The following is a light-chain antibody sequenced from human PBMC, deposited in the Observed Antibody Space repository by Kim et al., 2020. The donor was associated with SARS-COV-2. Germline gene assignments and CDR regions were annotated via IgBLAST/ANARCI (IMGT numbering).Light chain of an antibody. J-gene: IGKJ1*01. CDR1: QGISNS. Sequence: DIQMTQSPSSLSASIGDRVTITCRASQGISNSLAWYQQKPGKVPKLLIYAASTLQSGVPSRFSGSGSGTDFTLTISGLQPEDVATYYCQKYNSARTFGQGTKVDIK. CDR2: AAS. V-gene: IGKV1-27*01. CDR3: QKYNSART.